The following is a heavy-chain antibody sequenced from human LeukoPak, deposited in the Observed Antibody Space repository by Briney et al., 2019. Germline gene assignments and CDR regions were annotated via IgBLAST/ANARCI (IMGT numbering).Heavy chain of an antibody. CDR1: GFTFSDYW. CDR2: INDDGRST. V-gene: IGHV3-74*01. Sequence: PGGSLRLSCAASGFTFSDYWMHWLRQVPGKGLVWVSRINDDGRSTSEAVSVKGRFTISRDNAKNTLYLQMNSLRVEDTAIYYCARSAAGLDYWGQGTLVTVSS. J-gene: IGHJ4*02. CDR3: ARSAAGLDY. D-gene: IGHD6-13*01.